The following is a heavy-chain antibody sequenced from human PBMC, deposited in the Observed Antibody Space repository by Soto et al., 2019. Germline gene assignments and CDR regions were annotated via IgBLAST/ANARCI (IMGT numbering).Heavy chain of an antibody. V-gene: IGHV1-18*01. D-gene: IGHD1-1*01. J-gene: IGHJ4*02. CDR3: ARVRYGDY. Sequence: QVHLVQSGAAVKKPGASVKVSCKGSGYTFTSYGITWVRQAPGQGLEWMGWISAHNGNTDYARKPKGRVTVTGDTSTSTAYLELRGLRSDDTAVYYCARVRYGDYWGQGALVTFSS. CDR1: GYTFTSYG. CDR2: ISAHNGNT.